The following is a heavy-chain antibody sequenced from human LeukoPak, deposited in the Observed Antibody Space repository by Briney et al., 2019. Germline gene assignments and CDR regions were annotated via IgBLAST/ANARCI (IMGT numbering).Heavy chain of an antibody. Sequence: PGGSLRLSCAASGFTFSSYWMSWVRQAPEKGLEWVANIKQDGSEKYYVDSVKGRFTISRDNAKNSLYLQMNSLRAEDTAVYYCARDGPNIVLMVYALYYYYYGMDVWGQGTTVTVSS. J-gene: IGHJ6*02. CDR1: GFTFSSYW. CDR3: ARDGPNIVLMVYALYYYYYGMDV. V-gene: IGHV3-7*01. CDR2: IKQDGSEK. D-gene: IGHD2-8*01.